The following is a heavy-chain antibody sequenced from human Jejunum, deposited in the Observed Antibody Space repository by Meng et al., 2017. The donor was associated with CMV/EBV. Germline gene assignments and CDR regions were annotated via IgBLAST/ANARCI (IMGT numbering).Heavy chain of an antibody. CDR2: IDHSGST. D-gene: IGHD6-19*01. Sequence: FSGYYWSWIRQPPGKGLEWIGEIDHSGSTNYSPSPKSRVTISVDASKSQFSLRLSSVTAADTAIYYCARGYHGPGIAVTGADIDYWGQGTRVTVSS. CDR3: ARGYHGPGIAVTGADIDY. CDR1: FSGYY. J-gene: IGHJ4*02. V-gene: IGHV4-34*01.